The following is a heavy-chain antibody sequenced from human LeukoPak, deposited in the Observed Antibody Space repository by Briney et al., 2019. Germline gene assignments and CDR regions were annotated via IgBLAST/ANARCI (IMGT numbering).Heavy chain of an antibody. V-gene: IGHV3-30-3*02. CDR2: ISYDGSNK. D-gene: IGHD6-13*01. J-gene: IGHJ6*02. CDR1: GFIFSNYA. CDR3: ANDAAQQQLSNLFYGMDV. Sequence: TGGSLRLSCAASGFIFSNYAMHWVRQAPGKGLEWVAFISYDGSNKYYADSVKGRFTISRDNSRNTLYLQMSSLRAEDTAVYFCANDAAQQQLSNLFYGMDVWGQGTTVTVSS.